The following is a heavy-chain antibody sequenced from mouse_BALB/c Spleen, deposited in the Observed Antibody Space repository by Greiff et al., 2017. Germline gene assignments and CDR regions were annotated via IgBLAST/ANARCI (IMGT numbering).Heavy chain of an antibody. D-gene: IGHD3-2*02. CDR1: GFTFSDYY. V-gene: IGHV5-4*02. Sequence: EVLLVESGGGLVKPGGSLKLSCAASGFTFSDYYMYWVRQTPDKRLEWVATISDGGSYTYYPDSVKGRFTISRDNAKNNLYLQMSSLKSEDTAMYYCASGPAWGQGTTLTVSS. CDR3: ASGPA. CDR2: ISDGGSYT. J-gene: IGHJ2*01.